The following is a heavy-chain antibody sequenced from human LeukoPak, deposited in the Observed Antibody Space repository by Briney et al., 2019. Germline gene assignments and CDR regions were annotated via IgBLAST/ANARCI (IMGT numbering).Heavy chain of an antibody. D-gene: IGHD3/OR15-3a*01. CDR2: IYYSGNT. V-gene: IGHV4-59*04. J-gene: IGHJ4*02. CDR1: GGSISNND. Sequence: SETLSLTCTVSGGSISNNDWSWIRQPPGKGLEWIGSIYYSGNTYYNASLKSQVSISIDTSKNQFSLRLTSVTAADTAVYYCARQTGSGLFILPGGQGTLVTVSS. CDR3: ARQTGSGLFILP.